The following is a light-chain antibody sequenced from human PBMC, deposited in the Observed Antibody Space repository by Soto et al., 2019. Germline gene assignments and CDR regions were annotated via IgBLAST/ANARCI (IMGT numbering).Light chain of an antibody. CDR2: EVR. J-gene: IGLJ1*01. CDR1: SSDVGGYNY. Sequence: QSVLTQPPSASGSPGQSVTISCTGTSSDVGGYNYVSWYQQHPGKAPKLIIYEVRERPSGVPDRFSGSKSGNTASLTVSGLQAEDEADYYCRSYAGSGMFVFGTGTKLTVL. CDR3: RSYAGSGMFV. V-gene: IGLV2-8*01.